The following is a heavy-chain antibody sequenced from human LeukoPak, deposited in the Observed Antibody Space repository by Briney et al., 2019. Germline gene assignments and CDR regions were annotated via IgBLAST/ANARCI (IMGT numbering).Heavy chain of an antibody. CDR2: IRYDGSNK. CDR1: GFTFSSYG. J-gene: IGHJ5*02. CDR3: AKDLAAAGSYNWFDP. Sequence: GRSLRLSCAASGFTFSSYGMHWVRQAPGKGLEWVAFIRYDGSNKDYADSVKGRFTISRDNSKNTLYLQMNSLRAEDTAVYYCAKDLAAAGSYNWFDPWGQGTLVTVSS. V-gene: IGHV3-30*02. D-gene: IGHD6-13*01.